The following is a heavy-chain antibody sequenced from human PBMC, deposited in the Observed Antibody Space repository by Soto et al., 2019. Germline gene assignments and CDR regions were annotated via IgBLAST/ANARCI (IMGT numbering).Heavy chain of an antibody. CDR3: SRGYSHYAH. Sequence: KTXETLSLPCTVCGGSLSRVGNFWSWIRQPPGKGLEWIGYIYYSGPTRYNPSLESRVTISIDSSKNQVSLNLTSVTAADTALYYCSRGYSHYAHCGRGTLVTVSS. CDR1: GGSLSRVGNF. V-gene: IGHV4-61*08. CDR2: IYYSGPT. J-gene: IGHJ4*02. D-gene: IGHD4-4*01.